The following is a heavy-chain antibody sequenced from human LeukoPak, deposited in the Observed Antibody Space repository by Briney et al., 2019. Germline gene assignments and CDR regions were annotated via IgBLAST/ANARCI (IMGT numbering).Heavy chain of an antibody. V-gene: IGHV3-21*01. CDR3: ARERIAVAPNWFGP. J-gene: IGHJ5*02. Sequence: GGSLRLSCSASGFTFSSYNMNWIRQAPGKGLEWVSSISGSYSYIYYADSVKGRFTISRDNAKNSLYLQMDSLRAEDTAVYYCARERIAVAPNWFGPWGQGTLVTVSS. CDR2: ISGSYSYI. D-gene: IGHD6-19*01. CDR1: GFTFSSYN.